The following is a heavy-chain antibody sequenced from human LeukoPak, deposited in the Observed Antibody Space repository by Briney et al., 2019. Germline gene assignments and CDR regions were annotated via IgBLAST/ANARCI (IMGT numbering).Heavy chain of an antibody. D-gene: IGHD2-2*01. CDR3: ATYYCSSTSCYSEYFQH. CDR1: GYTLTELS. J-gene: IGHJ1*01. Sequence: ASVKVSCKVPGYTLTELSMHWVRQAPGKGLEWMGGFDPEDGETIYAQKFQGRVTMTEDTSTDTAYMELSSLRSEDTAVYYCATYYCSSTSCYSEYFQHWGQGTLVTVSS. CDR2: FDPEDGET. V-gene: IGHV1-24*01.